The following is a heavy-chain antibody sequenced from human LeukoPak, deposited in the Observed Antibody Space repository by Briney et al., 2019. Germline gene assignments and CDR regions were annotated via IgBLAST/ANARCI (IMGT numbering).Heavy chain of an antibody. V-gene: IGHV3-21*01. D-gene: IGHD3-22*01. CDR2: ISSSSRYI. J-gene: IGHJ4*02. CDR3: ARGYDSSGYGY. Sequence: GGSLRLSCAASGFTFSSYSMNWVRQAPGKGLEWVSSISSSSRYIYYADSVKGRFTISRDNAMNSLYLQMNSLRAEDTAVYYCARGYDSSGYGYWGQGTLVTVSS. CDR1: GFTFSSYS.